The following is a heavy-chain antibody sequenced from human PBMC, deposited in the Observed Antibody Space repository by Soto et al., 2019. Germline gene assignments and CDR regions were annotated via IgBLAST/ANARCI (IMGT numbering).Heavy chain of an antibody. J-gene: IGHJ6*03. CDR1: GFTFSTSS. D-gene: IGHD3-10*01. CDR3: AKSPRGDDYYYYYMDV. Sequence: GGSLRLSCAASGFTFSTSSVTWVRQAPGKGLEWVSSISDSSGSRYYADSVKGRFTISRDNSKNTLYLQMNSLGAEDTAVYYCAKSPRGDDYYYYYMDVWGKGTTVTVSS. CDR2: ISDSSGSR. V-gene: IGHV3-23*01.